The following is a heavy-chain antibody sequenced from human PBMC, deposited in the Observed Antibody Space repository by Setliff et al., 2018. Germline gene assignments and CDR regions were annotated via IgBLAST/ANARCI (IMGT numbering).Heavy chain of an antibody. CDR2: IQTDESDT. Sequence: GGSLRLSCAASGFTLNSYLMHWVRQAPGEGLVWVSRIQTDESDTTYGDSVKGRFTISRDNAKNTLYLQMNSLRADDTAVYYCVRLYATSWYSSWFDPWGQGTLVTVSS. V-gene: IGHV3-74*03. CDR3: VRLYATSWYSSWFDP. J-gene: IGHJ5*02. CDR1: GFTLNSYL. D-gene: IGHD2-21*01.